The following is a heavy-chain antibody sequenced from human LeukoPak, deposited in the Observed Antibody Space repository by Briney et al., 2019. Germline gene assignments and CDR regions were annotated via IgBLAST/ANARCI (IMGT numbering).Heavy chain of an antibody. V-gene: IGHV5-51*01. CDR1: GYSFTTYW. J-gene: IGHJ3*02. Sequence: GESLKISCKGSGYSFTTYWIGWVRQMPGKGLEWMGIIYPDDSDTRYSPSFQGQVTISADKSISTASLQWSSLKASDTAMYYCARQRSTAYYDSSGLPYDAFDIWGQGTMVNVSS. D-gene: IGHD3-22*01. CDR2: IYPDDSDT. CDR3: ARQRSTAYYDSSGLPYDAFDI.